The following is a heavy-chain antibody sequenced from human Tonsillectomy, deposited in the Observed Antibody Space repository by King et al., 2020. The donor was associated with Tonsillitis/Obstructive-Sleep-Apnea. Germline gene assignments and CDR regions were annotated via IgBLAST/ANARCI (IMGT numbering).Heavy chain of an antibody. V-gene: IGHV1-24*01. CDR2: LDPEEGEK. D-gene: IGHD3-10*01. CDR3: ATVGGGSGSSFYGMDV. CDR1: GYTLTDLS. Sequence: QLVQSGAEVKKPGASVKVSCKVSGYTLTDLSIHWGGQAPGKGLEGRGGLDPEEGEKIYAQKLQGRVTMTEDTSTDTAYMELSSLRYEDTAVYYCATVGGGSGSSFYGMDVWGQGTTVTVSS. J-gene: IGHJ6*02.